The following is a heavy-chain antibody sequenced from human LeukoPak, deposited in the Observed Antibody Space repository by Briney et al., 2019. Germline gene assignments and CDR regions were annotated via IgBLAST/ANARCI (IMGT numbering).Heavy chain of an antibody. CDR2: ISTDGVNT. V-gene: IGHV3-23*01. CDR3: ARCTKYTTVWCNWFDP. Sequence: PGGSLRLSCAASGFTFRNHAMNWVRQTPGKGLEWVSSISTDGVNTYYADSVKGRFTISRDTSKDTLYLQMNSLSAEDTAVYYCARCTKYTTVWCNWFDPWGQGTLVTVSS. D-gene: IGHD2-8*01. J-gene: IGHJ5*02. CDR1: GFTFRNHA.